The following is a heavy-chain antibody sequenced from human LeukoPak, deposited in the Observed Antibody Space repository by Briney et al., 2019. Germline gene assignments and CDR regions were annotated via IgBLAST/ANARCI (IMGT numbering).Heavy chain of an antibody. Sequence: PGGSLRLSCAASGFSFSNYGMHWVRQAPGKGLEWVALIWYDGSNKYYTDSVKGRLTISRDNSKDTLFLQMNSLRAEDTAVYYCARLGGAAPLDYWGQGTLVTVSS. J-gene: IGHJ4*02. CDR3: ARLGGAAPLDY. CDR1: GFSFSNYG. V-gene: IGHV3-33*01. CDR2: IWYDGSNK. D-gene: IGHD3-10*01.